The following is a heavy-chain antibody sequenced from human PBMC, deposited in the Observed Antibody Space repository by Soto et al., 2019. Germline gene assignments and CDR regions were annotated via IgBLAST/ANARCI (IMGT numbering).Heavy chain of an antibody. Sequence: GGSLRLSCAASGFSFDRFVMSWIRQAPGKGLEWVSAISGSGGRTYYAGSVEGRFSISRDNSKSTLYLQMTSLTVEDTALYYCVKPNAVDISVDSWGQGTLVTVSS. CDR3: VKPNAVDISVDS. J-gene: IGHJ4*02. D-gene: IGHD2-2*03. V-gene: IGHV3-23*01. CDR1: GFSFDRFV. CDR2: ISGSGGRT.